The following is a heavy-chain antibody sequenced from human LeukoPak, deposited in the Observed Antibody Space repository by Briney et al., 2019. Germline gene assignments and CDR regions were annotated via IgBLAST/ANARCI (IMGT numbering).Heavy chain of an antibody. CDR1: GFTFSSYG. D-gene: IGHD4-17*01. CDR2: IRYDGSNK. V-gene: IGHV3-30*02. CDR3: ARDSYGDANFDS. J-gene: IGHJ4*02. Sequence: GGSLRLSCAASGFTFSSYGMHWVRQAPGKGLEWVAFIRYDGSNKYYADSVKGRFTISRDNSKDTLNLQMNSLRAEDTAVYYCARDSYGDANFDSWGQGTLVTVSS.